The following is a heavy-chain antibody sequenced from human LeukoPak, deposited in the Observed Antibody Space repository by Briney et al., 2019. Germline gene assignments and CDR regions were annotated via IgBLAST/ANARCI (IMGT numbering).Heavy chain of an antibody. CDR3: ASNRGPMDV. CDR1: GGSISSYY. V-gene: IGHV4-59*01. D-gene: IGHD3-10*01. Sequence: SETLSLTCTVSGGSISSYYWSWIRQPPGKGLEWIGYIYYSGSTNYKLSLKSRVTISVATSKNQFSLKLSSVTAADTAVYYCASNRGPMDVWGKGTTVTVSS. J-gene: IGHJ6*03. CDR2: IYYSGST.